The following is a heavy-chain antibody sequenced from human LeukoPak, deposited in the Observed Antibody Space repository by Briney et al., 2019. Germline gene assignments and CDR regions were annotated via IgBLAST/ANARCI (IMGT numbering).Heavy chain of an antibody. CDR1: GFTFNAYA. Sequence: GGSLRLSCAASGFTFNAYAMSWVRQAPGKGLEWAPSISGSGGSTYYAGSVKGRFTISRDNSRNTLYLQMNSLGAEDTAVYYCASNWRGCSSTTCYGGGLDYWGQGILVTVSS. J-gene: IGHJ4*02. CDR3: ASNWRGCSSTTCYGGGLDY. CDR2: ISGSGGST. V-gene: IGHV3-23*01. D-gene: IGHD2-2*01.